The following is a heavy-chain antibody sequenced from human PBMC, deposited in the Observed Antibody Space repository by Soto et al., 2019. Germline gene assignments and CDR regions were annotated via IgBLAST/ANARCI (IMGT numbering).Heavy chain of an antibody. Sequence: EVQLVESGGGLVQPGGSLRLSCAASGFTFSNYWMHWVRQAPGKGLVWVSRIKSDGGSISYADSVKGRFTISSDTARNGLFPLMHRLRAEGTAVYSCAIGGFAGSGSSIQGDHWGQGTLVTVSS. CDR2: IKSDGGSI. CDR3: AIGGFAGSGSSIQGDH. V-gene: IGHV3-74*01. J-gene: IGHJ5*02. CDR1: GFTFSNYW. D-gene: IGHD3-10*01.